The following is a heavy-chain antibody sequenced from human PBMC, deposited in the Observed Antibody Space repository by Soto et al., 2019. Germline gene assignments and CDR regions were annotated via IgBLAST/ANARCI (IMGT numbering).Heavy chain of an antibody. CDR3: ARSGYEGFDP. Sequence: TSETLSLTCTVSGGSISSYYWSWIRQPPGKGLEWIGYIYYSGSTNYNPSLKSRVTISVDTSKNQFSLKLSSVTAADTAVYYCARSGYEGFDPWGQGTLVTVSS. CDR2: IYYSGST. V-gene: IGHV4-59*01. CDR1: GGSISSYY. D-gene: IGHD5-12*01. J-gene: IGHJ5*02.